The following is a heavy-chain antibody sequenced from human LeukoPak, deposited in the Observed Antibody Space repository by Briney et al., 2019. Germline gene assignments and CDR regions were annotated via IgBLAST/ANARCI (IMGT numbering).Heavy chain of an antibody. CDR2: IYSSGST. D-gene: IGHD3-22*01. CDR3: AKDYYDSSEGWFDP. Sequence: SETLSLTCSVSGGAIIPFYWNWIRQPAGKGLEWIGRIYSSGSTKYNPPLKSRVTMSVDTSKNQFSLKLSSVTAADTAVYYCAKDYYDSSEGWFDPWGQGTLVTVSS. CDR1: GGAIIPFY. V-gene: IGHV4-4*07. J-gene: IGHJ5*02.